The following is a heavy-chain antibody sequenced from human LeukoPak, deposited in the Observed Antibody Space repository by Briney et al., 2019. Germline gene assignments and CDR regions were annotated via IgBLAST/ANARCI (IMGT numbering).Heavy chain of an antibody. J-gene: IGHJ4*02. V-gene: IGHV3-30*02. CDR1: GFSFSRYG. CDR2: IRFDGSNK. Sequence: GGSLRLSCAAAGFSFSRYGMHWVRQAPGKGLEWVAWIRFDGSNKYYADSVKGRFTISRDNSKNTLYLQMNSLIAEDTAVYYCAKSGYNRFDYWGQGTRVTVSS. CDR3: AKSGYNRFDY. D-gene: IGHD5-24*01.